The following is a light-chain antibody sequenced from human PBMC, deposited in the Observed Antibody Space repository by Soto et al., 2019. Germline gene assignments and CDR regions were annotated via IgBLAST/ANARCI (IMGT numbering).Light chain of an antibody. CDR3: CSATTSTTLV. CDR1: SSDVGGYNY. J-gene: IGLJ2*01. V-gene: IGLV2-14*03. Sequence: QSALTQPASVSGSPGQSITISCSGTSSDVGGYNYVSWYQQHPGKAPKLIIYDVNNRPSGVSVRFSGSKSGNTASLTISGLHAEDDYDYYCCSATTSTTLVFGGGTKLTVL. CDR2: DVN.